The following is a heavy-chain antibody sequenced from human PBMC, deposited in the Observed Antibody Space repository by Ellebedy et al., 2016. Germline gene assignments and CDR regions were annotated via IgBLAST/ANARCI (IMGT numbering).Heavy chain of an antibody. CDR2: ISAYNGNT. CDR3: ARDEGITMIVVVIKPYYGMDV. D-gene: IGHD3-22*01. V-gene: IGHV1-18*01. J-gene: IGHJ6*02. Sequence: ASVKVSCXASGYTFTSYGISWVRQAPGQGLEWMGWISAYNGNTNYAQKLQGRVTMTTDTSTSTAYMELRSLRSDDTAVYYCARDEGITMIVVVIKPYYGMDVWGQGTTVTVSS. CDR1: GYTFTSYG.